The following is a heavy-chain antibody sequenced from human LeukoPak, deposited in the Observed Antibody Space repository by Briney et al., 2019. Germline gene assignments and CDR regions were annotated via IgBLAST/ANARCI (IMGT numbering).Heavy chain of an antibody. CDR3: ARDLAGGYYPNFDY. CDR2: ISSSSSYI. Sequence: GGSLRLSCAASGFTFSSYSMNWVRQAPGKGLEWVSSISSSSSYIYYADSVKGRFTISRDNAKNSLYLQMNSLRAEDTAVYYCARDLAGGYYPNFDYWGQGTLVTVSS. D-gene: IGHD3-22*01. J-gene: IGHJ4*02. V-gene: IGHV3-21*01. CDR1: GFTFSSYS.